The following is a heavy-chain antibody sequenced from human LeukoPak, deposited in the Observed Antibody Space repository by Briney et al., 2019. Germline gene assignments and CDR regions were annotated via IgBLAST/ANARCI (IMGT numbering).Heavy chain of an antibody. CDR2: INPNSGGT. CDR1: GYTFTGYY. Sequence: ASAKVSFKASGYTFTGYYMHWVRQAPGQGLEWMGWINPNSGGTNYAQKFQGRVTMTRDTSISTAYMELSRLRSDDTAVYYCARGSGGSGSYEDYWGQGTLVTVSS. D-gene: IGHD3-10*01. J-gene: IGHJ4*02. V-gene: IGHV1-2*02. CDR3: ARGSGGSGSYEDY.